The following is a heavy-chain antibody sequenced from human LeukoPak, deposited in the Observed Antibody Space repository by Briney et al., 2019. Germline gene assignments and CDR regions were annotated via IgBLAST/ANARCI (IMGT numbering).Heavy chain of an antibody. CDR3: ARDLYGGTSATFDY. V-gene: IGHV1-2*02. CDR1: GYTFTGYY. CDR2: INPNSGGT. Sequence: ASVTVSCKASGYTFTGYYMHWVRQAPGQGLEWMGWINPNSGGTYYAQKFQGRVTMTSDTSISTAYMELSRLRSDNTAVYYCARDLYGGTSATFDYWGQGTLVTVSS. D-gene: IGHD4-23*01. J-gene: IGHJ4*02.